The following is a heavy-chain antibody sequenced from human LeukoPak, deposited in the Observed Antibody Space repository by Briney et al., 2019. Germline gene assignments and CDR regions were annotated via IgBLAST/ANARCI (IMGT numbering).Heavy chain of an antibody. V-gene: IGHV3-23*01. CDR1: GFTFSTHA. D-gene: IGHD3-10*01. CDR2: IGGSDGST. Sequence: PGGSLRLSCVASGFTFSTHAMSWVRLAPGKGLEWVSAIGGSDGSTYYADSVKGRFTISRDNSKNTLYLQMNSLRAEDTAVYYCAKDFSPLWFGELFSEQLFDYWGQGTLVTVSS. CDR3: AKDFSPLWFGELFSEQLFDY. J-gene: IGHJ4*02.